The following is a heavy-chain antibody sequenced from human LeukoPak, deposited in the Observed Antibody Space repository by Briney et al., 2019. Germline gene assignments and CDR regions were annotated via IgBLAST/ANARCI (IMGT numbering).Heavy chain of an antibody. V-gene: IGHV1-2*02. Sequence: ASVKVSCKASGYTFTGYYMHWVRQAPGQGLEWMGWINPNSGGTNYAQKFQGRVTMTRDTSISTAYMELSSLRSEDTAVYYCARVPPYCSSTSCYTGYYYYYGMDVWGQGTTVTVSS. D-gene: IGHD2-2*02. CDR2: INPNSGGT. CDR3: ARVPPYCSSTSCYTGYYYYYGMDV. J-gene: IGHJ6*02. CDR1: GYTFTGYY.